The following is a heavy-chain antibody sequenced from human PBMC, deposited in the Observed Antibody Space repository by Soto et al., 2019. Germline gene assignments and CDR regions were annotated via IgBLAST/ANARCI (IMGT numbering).Heavy chain of an antibody. D-gene: IGHD6-13*01. CDR3: ARAVARDGSSWYRGGYDS. Sequence: QVQLVQSGAEVKKSGASVKVSCKASGYTFTAYYIHWVRQAPGQGLEWMGWINPDTGGTDYTQKFQGWVTMTRDTSMTTAYMELSSLKSDDTAVYFCARAVARDGSSWYRGGYDSWGQGTLVTVSS. CDR1: GYTFTAYY. J-gene: IGHJ4*02. CDR2: INPDTGGT. V-gene: IGHV1-2*04.